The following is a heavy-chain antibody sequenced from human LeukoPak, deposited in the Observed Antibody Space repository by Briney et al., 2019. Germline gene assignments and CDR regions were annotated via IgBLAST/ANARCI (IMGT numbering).Heavy chain of an antibody. V-gene: IGHV3-11*06. CDR2: SSDSSTYT. CDR3: MSNPRAVTTSY. CDR1: GFTFSDYY. J-gene: IGHJ4*02. D-gene: IGHD4-11*01. Sequence: KPGGSLRLSCAASGFTFSDYYMSWIRQAPGKGLEWVSYSSDSSTYTSYADCVKGRFTISRDNAKNSLYLQMNSLRAEDTAVYYCMSNPRAVTTSYWGQGTLVTVSS.